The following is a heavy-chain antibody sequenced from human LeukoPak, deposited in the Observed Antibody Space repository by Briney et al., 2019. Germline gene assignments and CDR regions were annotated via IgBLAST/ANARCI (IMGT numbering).Heavy chain of an antibody. Sequence: GGSLRLSCAASGFTFSSYAMHWVRQAPGKGLEWVAVISYDGSNKYYADSVKGRFTISRDNSKNTLYLQMNSLRAEDTAVYYCARGRPGYCSSTSCPGGAFDIWGQGTMVTVSS. CDR1: GFTFSSYA. D-gene: IGHD2-2*01. J-gene: IGHJ3*02. CDR2: ISYDGSNK. CDR3: ARGRPGYCSSTSCPGGAFDI. V-gene: IGHV3-30*04.